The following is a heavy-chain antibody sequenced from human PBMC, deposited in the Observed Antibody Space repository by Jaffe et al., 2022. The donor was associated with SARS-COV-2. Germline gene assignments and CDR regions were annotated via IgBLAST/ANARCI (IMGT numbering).Heavy chain of an antibody. CDR3: ARDGYFITMIVVVIKPAYFDY. D-gene: IGHD3-22*01. V-gene: IGHV3-30-3*01. J-gene: IGHJ4*02. Sequence: QVQLVESGGGVVQPGRSLRLSCAASGFTFSSYAMHWVRQAPGKGLEWVAVISYDGSNKYYADSVKGRFTISRDNSKNTLYLQMNSLRAEDTAVYYCARDGYFITMIVVVIKPAYFDYWGQGTLVTVSS. CDR1: GFTFSSYA. CDR2: ISYDGSNK.